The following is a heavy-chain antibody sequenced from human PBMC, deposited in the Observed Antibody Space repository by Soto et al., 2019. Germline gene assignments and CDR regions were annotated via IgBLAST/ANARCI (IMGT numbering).Heavy chain of an antibody. CDR3: ARGWVDVSGSYFDY. CDR2: FHYSGSA. J-gene: IGHJ4*02. D-gene: IGHD3-10*01. V-gene: IGHV4-59*11. Sequence: PSEPLSLTCIVFGDSIRDHYGSWIRQPPGKGLEWIGYFHYSGSASYNPSLKSRVTISEDTANNGLSLQLTSVTAADTVVYYCARGWVDVSGSYFDYCGQGTLVTVSS. CDR1: GDSIRDHY.